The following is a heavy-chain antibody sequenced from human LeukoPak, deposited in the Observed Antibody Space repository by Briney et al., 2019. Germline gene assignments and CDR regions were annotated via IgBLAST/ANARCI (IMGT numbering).Heavy chain of an antibody. V-gene: IGHV3-53*01. D-gene: IGHD5-12*01. CDR1: GFTVSTDH. J-gene: IGHJ2*01. CDR3: ARSAPYSGYSISWYFDL. CDR2: SYSEEWVAISYIGGSS. Sequence: PGGSLRLSCAASGFTVSTDHMSWVRQAPGKGLEWVAISYSEEWVAISYIGGSSQYAESVKGRFTISRDNSRNTLSLQMNSLRAEDTAVYYCARSAPYSGYSISWYFDLWGRGTLVTVSS.